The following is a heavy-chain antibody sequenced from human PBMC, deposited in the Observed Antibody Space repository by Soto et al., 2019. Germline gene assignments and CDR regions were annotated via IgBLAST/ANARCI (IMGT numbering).Heavy chain of an antibody. D-gene: IGHD2-21*02. Sequence: QVQLVESGGGVVQPGRSLRLSCAASGFTFSSYGMHWVRQAPGKGLEWVAVIWYDGSNKYYADSVKGRFTISRDNSKNPVFLEMNSLRAEDTAVYYCAREAVTAIPPNWFDPWGQGTLVTVSS. CDR2: IWYDGSNK. CDR3: AREAVTAIPPNWFDP. CDR1: GFTFSSYG. V-gene: IGHV3-33*01. J-gene: IGHJ5*02.